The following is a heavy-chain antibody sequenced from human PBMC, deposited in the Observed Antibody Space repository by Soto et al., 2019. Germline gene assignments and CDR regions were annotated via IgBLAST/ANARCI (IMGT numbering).Heavy chain of an antibody. D-gene: IGHD5-12*01. Sequence: SATLSLTCTVAGGSISSISYYWVLIRQPPGKGLEWIGSIYYSGSTYYNPSPKSRVTISVDTSKNQFSLTLSSVTAPDTAVYYCARDGYNPYNYYGMDVWGQGPTVTVSS. V-gene: IGHV4-39*02. CDR2: IYYSGST. CDR3: ARDGYNPYNYYGMDV. J-gene: IGHJ6*02. CDR1: GGSISSISYY.